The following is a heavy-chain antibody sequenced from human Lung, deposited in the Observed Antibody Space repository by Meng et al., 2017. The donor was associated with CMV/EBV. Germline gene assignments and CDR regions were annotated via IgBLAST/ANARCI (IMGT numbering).Heavy chain of an antibody. J-gene: IGHJ4*02. CDR1: GDSIISANW. CDR3: ARHMALAGSRGFDS. CDR2: MSHSGSS. V-gene: IGHV4-4*02. D-gene: IGHD2-21*01. Sequence: SXTXSLXCVVSGDSIISANWWSWVRQPPGKGLEWIGEMSHSGSSNYDPSLKSRVSISIDKSKNHFSLYLISVTAADTAVYYCARHMALAGSRGFDSWGQGTXVTVSS.